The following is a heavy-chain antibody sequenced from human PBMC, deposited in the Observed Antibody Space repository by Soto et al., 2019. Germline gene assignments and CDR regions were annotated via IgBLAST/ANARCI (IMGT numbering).Heavy chain of an antibody. CDR1: GGSISSSNW. D-gene: IGHD6-6*01. J-gene: IGHJ1*01. CDR2: IYHSGST. CDR3: ARARPAYSSSSQEYFQH. Sequence: PSETLSLTCAVSGGSISSSNWWSWVRQPPGKGLEWIGEIYHSGSTNYNPSLKSRVTISVDKSENQFSLKLSSVTAADTAVYYCARARPAYSSSSQEYFQHWGQGTLVTVSS. V-gene: IGHV4-4*02.